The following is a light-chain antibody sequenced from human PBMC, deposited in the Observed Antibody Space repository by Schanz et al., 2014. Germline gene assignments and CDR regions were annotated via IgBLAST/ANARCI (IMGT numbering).Light chain of an antibody. V-gene: IGKV4-1*01. CDR2: WAS. CDR1: QSVLYSSNNKNY. Sequence: DIVMTQSPDSLAVSLGERATINCKSSQSVLYSSNNKNYLAWYQQKPGQPPKLLIYWASTRESGVPDRFSGSWSGTDFTLTISSLQAEDVAVYYCQQYYGIPLTFGGGTKVEIK. CDR3: QQYYGIPLT. J-gene: IGKJ4*01.